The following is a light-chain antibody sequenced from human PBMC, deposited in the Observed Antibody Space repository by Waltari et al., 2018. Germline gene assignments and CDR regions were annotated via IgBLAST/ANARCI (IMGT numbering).Light chain of an antibody. CDR2: EDS. CDR3: GTWDSSLSGAV. Sequence: QSVLTQPPSVSAAPGQRVTIPCSGGSSHVGKNYVSWYRHLPGTAPQLLIFEDSERPSGIPGRFSGSKSGTSATLDITGLQSGDEADYYCGTWDSSLSGAVFGGGTHLTVL. V-gene: IGLV1-51*02. CDR1: SSHVGKNY. J-gene: IGLJ7*01.